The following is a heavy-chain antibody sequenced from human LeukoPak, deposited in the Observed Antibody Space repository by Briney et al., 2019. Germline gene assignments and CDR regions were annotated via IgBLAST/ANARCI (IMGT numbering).Heavy chain of an antibody. CDR1: GDYITTTNYY. D-gene: IGHD3-9*01. CDR3: ARRSRLYKHETTGYHDS. Sequence: SETLSLTCTVSGDYITTTNYYWAWFRQPPGKGLDWIASIFYSGNTYYNPSLKSRVSISIDTSRKQISLQLRSVSATDTAIYYCARRSRLYKHETTGYHDSWGQGTLVTVSS. CDR2: IFYSGNT. J-gene: IGHJ4*02. V-gene: IGHV4-39*01.